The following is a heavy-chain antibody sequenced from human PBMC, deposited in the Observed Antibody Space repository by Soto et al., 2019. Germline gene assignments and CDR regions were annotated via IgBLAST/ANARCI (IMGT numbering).Heavy chain of an antibody. CDR1: GYTFTSYA. CDR2: INAGNGNT. D-gene: IGHD3-22*01. CDR3: ARGTYYYDSSGYYSVAFDY. J-gene: IGHJ4*02. V-gene: IGHV1-3*01. Sequence: VASVKVSCKASGYTFTSYAMHWVRQAPGQRLEWMGWINAGNGNTKYSQKFQGRVTITRDTSASTAYMELSSLRSEDTAVYYCARGTYYYDSSGYYSVAFDYWGQGTLVTVSS.